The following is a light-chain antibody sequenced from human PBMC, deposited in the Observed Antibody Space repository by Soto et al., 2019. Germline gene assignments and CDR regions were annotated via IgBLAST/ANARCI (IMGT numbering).Light chain of an antibody. CDR3: ASYTSSSTSVI. V-gene: IGLV2-14*01. CDR1: SSDVGGYKY. CDR2: EVS. Sequence: QSALTQPASVSGSPGQSITISCTGTSSDVGGYKYVSWYQQHPDKAPKLIIFEVSNRPSGISSRFSGSKSGNTASLTISGLQAEDEADYYCASYTSSSTSVIFGIGTKSPS. J-gene: IGLJ2*01.